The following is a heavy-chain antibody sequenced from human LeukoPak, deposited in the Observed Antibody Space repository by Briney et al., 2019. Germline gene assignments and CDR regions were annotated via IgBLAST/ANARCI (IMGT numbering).Heavy chain of an antibody. CDR2: ISAYNGNT. CDR1: GGTFSSDI. J-gene: IGHJ4*02. CDR3: ARGMPFDY. D-gene: IGHD2-2*01. Sequence: GASVKVSCKTSGGTFSSDIISWVRQAPGQGLEWMGWISAYNGNTNYAQKLQGRVTMTTDTSTSTAYMELRSLRSDDTAVYYCARGMPFDYWGQGTLVTVSS. V-gene: IGHV1-18*01.